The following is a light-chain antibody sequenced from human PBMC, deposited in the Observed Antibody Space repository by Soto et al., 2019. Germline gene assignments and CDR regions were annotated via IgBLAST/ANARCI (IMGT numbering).Light chain of an antibody. CDR2: GNS. J-gene: IGLJ2*01. CDR1: SSNIGAGYD. Sequence: QSVLTQPPSVSGAPGQRVTISCTGSSSNIGAGYDVHWYQQLPGTAPKLLIYGNSNRPSGVPDRFSGSKSGTSASLAITGLQAEDEADYYCSWRVFGGGTKLT. V-gene: IGLV1-40*01. CDR3: SWRV.